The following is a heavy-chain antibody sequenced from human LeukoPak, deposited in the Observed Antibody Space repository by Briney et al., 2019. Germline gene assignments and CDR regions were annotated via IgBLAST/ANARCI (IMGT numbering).Heavy chain of an antibody. V-gene: IGHV3-11*01. D-gene: IGHD4/OR15-4a*01. Sequence: GGSLRLSCTASGFSFSDSYMSWFRLSPEKGLEWIAYITSSGTTTEYADSVKGRFTISRVNAKNSLYLQMNSLRPEDTAVYYCARDPDYGDPYWGQGTLVTVSS. CDR2: ITSSGTTT. J-gene: IGHJ4*02. CDR1: GFSFSDSY. CDR3: ARDPDYGDPY.